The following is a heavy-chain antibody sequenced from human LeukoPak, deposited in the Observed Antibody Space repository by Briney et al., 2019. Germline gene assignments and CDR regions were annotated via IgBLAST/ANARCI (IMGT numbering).Heavy chain of an antibody. V-gene: IGHV6-1*01. D-gene: IGHD5-12*01. CDR1: GDSVSSNRAA. CDR2: TEDRSKWYN. J-gene: IGHJ4*02. Sequence: QTLSLTCAISGDSVSSNRAAWNWIRQSPSRGLEWRGRTEDRSKWYNDYEVSVKSRITINPDTSKNQFSLQMNSVTHEDTAVYYCARDLGAYSGYDYLAYWGQGTLVTVSS. CDR3: ARDLGAYSGYDYLAY.